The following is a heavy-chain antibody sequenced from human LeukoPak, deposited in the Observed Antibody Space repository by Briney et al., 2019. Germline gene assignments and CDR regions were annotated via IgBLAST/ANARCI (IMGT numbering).Heavy chain of an antibody. CDR3: ARGWDILTGYYGRHFDY. D-gene: IGHD3-9*01. CDR2: ISYDGSNK. CDR1: GFTFSSYA. V-gene: IGHV3-30*04. J-gene: IGHJ4*02. Sequence: GGSLRLSCAASGFTFSSYAMHWVRQAPGKGLEGVAVISYDGSNKYYADSVKGRFTISRDNSKNTLYLQMNSLRAEDTAVYYCARGWDILTGYYGRHFDYWGQGTLVTVSS.